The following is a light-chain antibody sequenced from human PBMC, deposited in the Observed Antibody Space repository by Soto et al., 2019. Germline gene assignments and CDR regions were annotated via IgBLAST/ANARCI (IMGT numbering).Light chain of an antibody. V-gene: IGLV2-8*01. J-gene: IGLJ2*01. CDR1: SSDVGGYNY. CDR2: EVS. Sequence: QSALTQPPSASGSPGQSVIISCTGTSSDVGGYNYVSWYQQHPGKAPKLMIYEVSKWPSGVPDRFSGSKSGNTASLTVSGLQAEDEADYYCSSYAGSNVVVFGGGTKLTVL. CDR3: SSYAGSNVVV.